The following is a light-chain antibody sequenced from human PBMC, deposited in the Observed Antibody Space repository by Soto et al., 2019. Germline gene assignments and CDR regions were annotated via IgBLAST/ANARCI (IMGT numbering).Light chain of an antibody. Sequence: QSALTQPPSASGSPGQSVTISCTGTSSDIGGYNYVSWYQQHPGKAPKLMIYDVNKRPSGVPDRFSGSKSGNTASLTVSGLQAEDEADYYCSSYAGSNNFVLFGGGTKLTAL. V-gene: IGLV2-8*01. CDR2: DVN. J-gene: IGLJ2*01. CDR1: SSDIGGYNY. CDR3: SSYAGSNNFVL.